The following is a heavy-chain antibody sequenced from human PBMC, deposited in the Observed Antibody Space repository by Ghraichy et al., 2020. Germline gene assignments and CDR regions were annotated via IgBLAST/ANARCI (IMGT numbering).Heavy chain of an antibody. CDR2: ISSSSSYI. D-gene: IGHD5-12*01. V-gene: IGHV3-21*01. Sequence: GGSLRLSCAASGFTFSSYSMNWVRQAPGKGLEWVSSISSSSSYIYYADSVKSRFTISRDNAKNSLYLQMNSLRAEDTAVYYCARDSGYGYYYYYGMDVWGQGTTVTVSS. J-gene: IGHJ6*02. CDR1: GFTFSSYS. CDR3: ARDSGYGYYYYYGMDV.